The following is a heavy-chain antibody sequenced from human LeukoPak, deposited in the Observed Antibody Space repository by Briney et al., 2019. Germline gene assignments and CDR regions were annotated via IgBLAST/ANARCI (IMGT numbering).Heavy chain of an antibody. CDR3: ARDSGSFAYPKFDY. Sequence: SETLSLTCTVSGGSISSYYWSWIRQPPGKGLEWIGYIYYSGSTNYNPSLKSRVTISVDTSKNQFSLKLSSVTAADTAVYYCARDSGSFAYPKFDYWGQGTLVTVSS. V-gene: IGHV4-59*12. J-gene: IGHJ4*02. CDR1: GGSISSYY. D-gene: IGHD1-26*01. CDR2: IYYSGST.